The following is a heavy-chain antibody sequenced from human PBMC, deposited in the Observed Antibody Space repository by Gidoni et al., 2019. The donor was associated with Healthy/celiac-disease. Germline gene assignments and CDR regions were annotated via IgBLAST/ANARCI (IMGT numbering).Heavy chain of an antibody. CDR2: IDYSGST. Sequence: QLQLQESGPGLVKPSETLSLTCTVSGGSISSSSYYWGWIRQPPGKGLEWIGSIDYSGSTYYNPSLKSRVTISVDTSKNQFSLKLSSVTAADTAVYYCARGYYYDSSGYYPNYFDYWGQGTLVTVSS. V-gene: IGHV4-39*01. CDR1: GGSISSSSYY. D-gene: IGHD3-22*01. J-gene: IGHJ4*02. CDR3: ARGYYYDSSGYYPNYFDY.